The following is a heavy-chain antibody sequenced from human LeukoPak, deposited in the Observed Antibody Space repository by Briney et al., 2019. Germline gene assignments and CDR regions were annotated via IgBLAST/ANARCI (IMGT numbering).Heavy chain of an antibody. CDR3: ARMGVYYYYDSSTYHPAAFDV. CDR1: GYSISSGYY. CDR2: IFHSGSI. D-gene: IGHD3-22*01. J-gene: IGHJ3*01. Sequence: SETLSLTCAVSGYSISSGYYWGWIRQSPGKGLEWIGTIFHSGSIYYNPSLKSRVTLSVDTSKNQFSLKLSSVTAADTAVYYCARMGVYYYYDSSTYHPAAFDVWGQGTMVAVSS. V-gene: IGHV4-38-2*01.